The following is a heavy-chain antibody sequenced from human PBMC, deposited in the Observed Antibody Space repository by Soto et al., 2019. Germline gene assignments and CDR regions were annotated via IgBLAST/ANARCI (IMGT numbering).Heavy chain of an antibody. D-gene: IGHD6-13*01. Sequence: PGGSLRLSCAASGFTFGDYAMHWVRQAPGKGLEWVSVISWNSGRIGYADSVKGRFTISRDNAKNSLYLQMNSLRAEETALYYCAKDSLYRSSWYGYFDYWGQGTLVTVSS. CDR3: AKDSLYRSSWYGYFDY. CDR1: GFTFGDYA. J-gene: IGHJ4*02. V-gene: IGHV3-9*01. CDR2: ISWNSGRI.